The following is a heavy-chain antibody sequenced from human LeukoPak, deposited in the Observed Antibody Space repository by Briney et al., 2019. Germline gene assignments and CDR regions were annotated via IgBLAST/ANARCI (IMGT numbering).Heavy chain of an antibody. CDR2: INPSGGST. J-gene: IGHJ5*02. V-gene: IGHV1-46*01. D-gene: IGHD6-13*01. CDR3: ARANSSSDLNWFDP. Sequence: ASVKVSCKASGGTFSSYAISWVRQAPGQGLEWMGIINPSGGSTSYAQKFQGRVTMTRDTSTSTVYMELSSLRSEDTAVYYCARANSSSDLNWFDPWGQGTLVTVSS. CDR1: GGTFSSYA.